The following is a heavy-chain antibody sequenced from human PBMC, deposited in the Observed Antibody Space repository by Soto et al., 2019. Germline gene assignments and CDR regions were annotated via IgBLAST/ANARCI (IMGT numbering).Heavy chain of an antibody. V-gene: IGHV4-4*02. J-gene: IGHJ3*02. CDR3: ARASPVMSGASGSAFGAFDI. CDR1: SGSFSSSNW. Sequence: QVRLQESGPGLVKPSGTLSLTCSISSGSFSSSNWWTWVRQPPGKGLEWVGEIYHSGSTNSNPSLKSRVSISADKSKNQFSLKLSAVTAADTAVYYCARASPVMSGASGSAFGAFDIWGQGTMVIVSA. CDR2: IYHSGST. D-gene: IGHD3-16*01.